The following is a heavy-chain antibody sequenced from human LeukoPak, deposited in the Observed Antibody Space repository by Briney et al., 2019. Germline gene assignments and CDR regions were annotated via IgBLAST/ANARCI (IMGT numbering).Heavy chain of an antibody. J-gene: IGHJ5*02. D-gene: IGHD3-22*01. V-gene: IGHV1-69*04. CDR1: GGTFSSYA. CDR3: ARESRVTMIVVVDNWFDP. CDR2: IIPILGIA. Sequence: SVKVSCKASGGTFSSYAISWVRQAPGQGLEWMGRIIPILGIANYAQKLQGRVTITADKSTSTAYMELSSLRSEDTAVYYCARESRVTMIVVVDNWFDPWGQGTLVTVSS.